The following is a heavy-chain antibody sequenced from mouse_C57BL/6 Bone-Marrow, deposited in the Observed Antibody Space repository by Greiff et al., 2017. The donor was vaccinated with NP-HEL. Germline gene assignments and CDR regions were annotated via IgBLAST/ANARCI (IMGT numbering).Heavy chain of an antibody. Sequence: EVKVVESGGGLVKPGGSLKLSCAASGFTFSDYGMHWVRQAPEKGLEWVAYISSGSSTIYYADTVKGRFTISRDNAKNTLFLQMTSLRSEDTAMYYCARGSSYAWFAYWGQWTLVTVSA. D-gene: IGHD1-1*01. V-gene: IGHV5-17*01. CDR3: ARGSSYAWFAY. CDR1: GFTFSDYG. J-gene: IGHJ3*01. CDR2: ISSGSSTI.